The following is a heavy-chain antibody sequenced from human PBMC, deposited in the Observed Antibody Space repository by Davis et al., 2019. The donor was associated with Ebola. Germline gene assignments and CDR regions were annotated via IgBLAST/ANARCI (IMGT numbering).Heavy chain of an antibody. CDR2: ISSDSSPI. V-gene: IGHV3-21*01. CDR1: GITFSSYS. Sequence: GESLKTSCVVSGITFSSYSINWVRQAPGKGLEWVSSISSDSSPIYYADSVKGRFTISRENAKNSLYLQMNSLRAEDTAVYYCASPSTETRYYYYYGMDVWGQGTTVTVSS. J-gene: IGHJ6*02. D-gene: IGHD4-11*01. CDR3: ASPSTETRYYYYYGMDV.